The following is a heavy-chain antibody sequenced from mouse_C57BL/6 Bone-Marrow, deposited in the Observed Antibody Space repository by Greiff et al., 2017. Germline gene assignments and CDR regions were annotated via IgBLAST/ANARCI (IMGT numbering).Heavy chain of an antibody. Sequence: VKLQQPGAELVRPGSSVKLSCKASGYTFTSYWMHWVKQRPIQGLEWIGNIDPSDSETHYNQKFKDKATLTVDKSSSTAYMQLSSLTSEDSAVYYWARDGSLWYFDVGGTGTTVTVSS. J-gene: IGHJ1*03. CDR2: IDPSDSET. V-gene: IGHV1-52*01. CDR1: GYTFTSYW. D-gene: IGHD2-3*01. CDR3: ARDGSLWYFDV.